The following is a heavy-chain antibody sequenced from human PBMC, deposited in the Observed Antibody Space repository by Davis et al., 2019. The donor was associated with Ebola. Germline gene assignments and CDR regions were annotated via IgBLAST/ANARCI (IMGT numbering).Heavy chain of an antibody. J-gene: IGHJ3*01. CDR3: AKDTSNVWFDV. D-gene: IGHD6-19*01. CDR2: LGLSADT. V-gene: IGHV3-23*01. Sequence: PGGSLRLSCAASGFVSSSYVMSWVRRAPGKGLEWVSTLGLSADTYYADSVKGRFTISRDNSKNTLHLQMNSLRVEDTAIYYCAKDTSNVWFDVWGQGTMVTVSS. CDR1: GFVSSSYV.